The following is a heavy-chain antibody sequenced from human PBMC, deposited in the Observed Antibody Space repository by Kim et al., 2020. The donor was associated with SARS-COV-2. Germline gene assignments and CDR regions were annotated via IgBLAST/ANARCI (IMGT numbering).Heavy chain of an antibody. D-gene: IGHD6-13*01. CDR3: ARDILTSYSTSFGY. Sequence: GGSLRLSCAASGFTFTSYYMNWVRQAPGKGLEWVSSISSSSDFIYYADSVKGRFTISRDNAKSSLYLQMNSLRAEDTAIYYCARDILTSYSTSFGYWGQGTVVTVSS. V-gene: IGHV3-21*01. CDR1: GFTFTSYY. CDR2: ISSSSDFI. J-gene: IGHJ4*02.